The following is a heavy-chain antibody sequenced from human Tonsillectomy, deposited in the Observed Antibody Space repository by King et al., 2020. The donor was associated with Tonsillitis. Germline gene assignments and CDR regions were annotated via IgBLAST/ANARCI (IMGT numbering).Heavy chain of an antibody. Sequence: VQLQESGPGLVKPSETLSLTCTVSGGSISSYYWSWIRQPPGKGLEWIGYIYYSGSTNYNPSLKSRVTISVDTSKNQLSLKLSSVTAADTDVYSCARVTLYGIAVAGSYGMDVWGQGTTVTVSS. D-gene: IGHD6-19*01. CDR3: ARVTLYGIAVAGSYGMDV. V-gene: IGHV4-59*01. CDR1: GGSISSYY. J-gene: IGHJ6*02. CDR2: IYYSGST.